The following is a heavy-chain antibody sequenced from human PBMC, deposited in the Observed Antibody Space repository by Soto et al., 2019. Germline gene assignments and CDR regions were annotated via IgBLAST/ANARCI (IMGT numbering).Heavy chain of an antibody. CDR1: GFTFSNAW. V-gene: IGHV3-15*07. CDR2: IKSKTDGGTT. J-gene: IGHJ4*02. CDR3: TTDQNSSWYDVFDY. Sequence: GGSLRLSCAASGFTFSNAWMNWVRQAPGKGLEWVGRIKSKTDGGTTDYAAPGKGRFTISRDDYKNTLYLQMNSLKTEDTAVYYCTTDQNSSWYDVFDYWGQGTLVTVSS. D-gene: IGHD6-13*01.